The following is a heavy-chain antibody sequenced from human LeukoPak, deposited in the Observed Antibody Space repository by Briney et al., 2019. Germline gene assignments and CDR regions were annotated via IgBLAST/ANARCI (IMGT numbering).Heavy chain of an antibody. V-gene: IGHV1-69*04. CDR2: IIPILGIA. CDR3: ARVHWGPLGDFDY. D-gene: IGHD3-16*01. Sequence: ASVKVSCKASGGTFSSYAISWVRQAPGQGLEWMGRIIPILGIANYAQKFQGRVTMTTDTSTSTAYMELRSLTSDDTAVYYCARVHWGPLGDFDYWGQGTLVTVSS. J-gene: IGHJ4*02. CDR1: GGTFSSYA.